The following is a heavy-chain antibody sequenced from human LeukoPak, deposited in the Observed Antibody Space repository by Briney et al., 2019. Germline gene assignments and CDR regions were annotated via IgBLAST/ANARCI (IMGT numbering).Heavy chain of an antibody. CDR2: INHSGST. Sequence: SETLSLTCAVYGGSFSGYYWSWIRQPPGKGLEWIGEINHSGSTNYNPSLKSRVTISVDTSKNQFSLKLSSVTAADTAVYYCARKKNVKSAVGGVIKYWGQGTLVTVSS. CDR3: ARKKNVKSAVGGVIKY. D-gene: IGHD3-16*01. V-gene: IGHV4-34*01. J-gene: IGHJ4*02. CDR1: GGSFSGYY.